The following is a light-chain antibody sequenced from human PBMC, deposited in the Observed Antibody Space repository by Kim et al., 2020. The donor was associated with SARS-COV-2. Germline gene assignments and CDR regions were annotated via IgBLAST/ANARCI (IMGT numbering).Light chain of an antibody. CDR2: QDS. Sequence: SGSPGQTASITCSGDKLGDKYACWYQQEPGQSPVLVIYQDSKRPSGIPERFSGSNSGNTATLTISGTQAMDEADYYCQAWDSSTVVFGGGTQLTVL. J-gene: IGLJ2*01. V-gene: IGLV3-1*01. CDR3: QAWDSSTVV. CDR1: KLGDKY.